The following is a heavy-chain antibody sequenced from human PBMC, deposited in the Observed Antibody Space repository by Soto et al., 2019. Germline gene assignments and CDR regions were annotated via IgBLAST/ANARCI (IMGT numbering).Heavy chain of an antibody. D-gene: IGHD3-3*01. V-gene: IGHV4-34*01. J-gene: IGHJ6*02. CDR1: GGSFSGYY. CDR2: INHSGST. Sequence: SETLSLTCAAYGGSFSGYYWSWIRQPPGKGLEWIGEINHSGSTNYNPSLKSRVTISVDTSKNQFSLKLSSVTAADTAVYYCARGREYYDFWSGYSSGYYGMDVWGQGTTVTVSS. CDR3: ARGREYYDFWSGYSSGYYGMDV.